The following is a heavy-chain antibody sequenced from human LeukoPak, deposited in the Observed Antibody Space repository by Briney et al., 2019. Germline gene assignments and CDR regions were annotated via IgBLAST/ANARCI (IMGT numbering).Heavy chain of an antibody. V-gene: IGHV3-23*01. Sequence: GGSLRLSCAASGFTFSSYAMSWVRQAPGKGLEWVSAISGSGGSTYYADSVKGRFTISRDNSKNTLYLQMNSLRAEDTAVYYCAKVGRITMIVEVAFDIWGQGTMVTVSS. CDR1: GFTFSSYA. D-gene: IGHD3-22*01. J-gene: IGHJ3*02. CDR2: ISGSGGST. CDR3: AKVGRITMIVEVAFDI.